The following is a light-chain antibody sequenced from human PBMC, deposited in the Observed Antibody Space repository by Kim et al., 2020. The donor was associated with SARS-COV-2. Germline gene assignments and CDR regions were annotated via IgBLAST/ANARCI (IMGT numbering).Light chain of an antibody. Sequence: RVTISCTGSSSDIGAGNDVHWYQKLTGTAPKLLIYGNSNRPSGVPDRFSGSKSGTSASLAITGLQAEDEADYYCQSYDSSLSGSVFGGGTQLTVL. CDR1: SSDIGAGND. CDR2: GNS. J-gene: IGLJ3*02. CDR3: QSYDSSLSGSV. V-gene: IGLV1-40*01.